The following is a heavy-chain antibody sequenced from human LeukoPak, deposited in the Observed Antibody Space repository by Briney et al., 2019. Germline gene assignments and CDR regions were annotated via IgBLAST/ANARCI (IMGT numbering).Heavy chain of an antibody. V-gene: IGHV4-39*01. CDR2: IYYSGST. Sequence: SETLSLTCTVSGGSIGSSSYYWGWIRQPPGKGLEWIGSIYYSGSTYYNPSLKSRVTISVDTSKNQFSLKLSSVTAADTAVYYCARQRYYYYYMDVWGKGTTVTVSS. CDR1: GGSIGSSSYY. CDR3: ARQRYYYYYMDV. J-gene: IGHJ6*03.